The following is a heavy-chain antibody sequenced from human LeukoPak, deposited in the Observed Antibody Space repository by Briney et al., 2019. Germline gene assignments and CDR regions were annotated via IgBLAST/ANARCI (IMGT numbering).Heavy chain of an antibody. CDR2: ISGSGGST. J-gene: IGHJ6*01. Sequence: GGSLRLSCAASGFTFSIDAMSWVRQAPGEGLEWVSAISGSGGSTYYADSVKGRFTISTDNSKNTLYLQMNSPRDQDTAVCYCARGPYSIGWYYYYGMDVCGQGSTVTVSS. D-gene: IGHD6-19*01. CDR1: GFTFSIDA. V-gene: IGHV3-23*01. CDR3: ARGPYSIGWYYYYGMDV.